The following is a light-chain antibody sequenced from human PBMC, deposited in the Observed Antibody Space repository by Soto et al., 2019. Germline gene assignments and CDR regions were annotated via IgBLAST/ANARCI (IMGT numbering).Light chain of an antibody. J-gene: IGKJ1*01. CDR1: QGVRSD. CDR2: GAS. Sequence: EIAITQSPSTLSVSPGGRATLSRRASQGVRSDLAWYQQKAGQSPRLLIYGASTMAAETPARFMGSGSGTDFTLTISSLEPEDSAVYYCQQHPGRHTFGQGTKVDIK. CDR3: QQHPGRHT. V-gene: IGKV3D-11*01.